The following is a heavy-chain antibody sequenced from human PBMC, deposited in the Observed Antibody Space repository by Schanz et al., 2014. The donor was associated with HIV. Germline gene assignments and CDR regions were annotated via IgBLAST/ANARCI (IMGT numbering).Heavy chain of an antibody. V-gene: IGHV1-2*02. D-gene: IGHD3-22*01. Sequence: QVQLVQSGAELRKPGSSVKVSCKASGDTFTNYFIHWVRQAPGQGLEWMGWINPNSGDTDYAQKFQGRVTMTRDTSISTAYMELSRLRSDDTAVYYCARGRREVTMIVVYWFDPWGQGTLVTVSS. CDR1: GDTFTNYF. CDR2: INPNSGDT. J-gene: IGHJ5*02. CDR3: ARGRREVTMIVVYWFDP.